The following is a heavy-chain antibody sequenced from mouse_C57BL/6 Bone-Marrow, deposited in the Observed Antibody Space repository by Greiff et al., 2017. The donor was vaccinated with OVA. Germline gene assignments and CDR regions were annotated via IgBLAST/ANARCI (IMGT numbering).Heavy chain of an antibody. J-gene: IGHJ3*01. CDR2: IYPGSGNT. Sequence: QVQLQQSGAELVRPGASVKLSCKASGYTFTDYYINWVKQRPGQGLEWIARIYPGSGNTYYNEKFKGKATLTAEKSSSTAYMQLSSLTSEDSAVYFCAETAQATAWFAYWGQGTLVTVSA. D-gene: IGHD3-2*02. V-gene: IGHV1-76*01. CDR1: GYTFTDYY. CDR3: AETAQATAWFAY.